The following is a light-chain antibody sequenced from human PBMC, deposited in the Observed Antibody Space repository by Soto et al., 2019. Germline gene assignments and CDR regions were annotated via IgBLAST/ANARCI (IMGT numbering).Light chain of an antibody. CDR1: QSVSGSY. J-gene: IGKJ2*01. V-gene: IGKV3-20*01. CDR3: QHHGRSPPDT. CDR2: GTS. Sequence: EIVLTQSPGTLSLSPGERATLSCRASQSVSGSYLAWYQKKPGQAPRLLIYGTSNRDTAIPDRFSGSVSGTDFSLTISTLEPEDFAVYYCQHHGRSPPDTFGQGTKVEIK.